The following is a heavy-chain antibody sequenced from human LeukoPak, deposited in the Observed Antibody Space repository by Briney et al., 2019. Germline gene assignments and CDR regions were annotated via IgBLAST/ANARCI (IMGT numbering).Heavy chain of an antibody. D-gene: IGHD5-18*01. CDR3: ARYTAMVTVYYFDY. J-gene: IGHJ4*02. Sequence: SETLSLTCAVSGGSISSGGYSWSWIRQPPGKGLEWIGYIYHSGSTYYNPSLKSRVTISVDRSKNQFSLKLSSVTAADTAVYYCARYTAMVTVYYFDYWGQGTLVTVSS. V-gene: IGHV4-30-2*01. CDR2: IYHSGST. CDR1: GGSISSGGYS.